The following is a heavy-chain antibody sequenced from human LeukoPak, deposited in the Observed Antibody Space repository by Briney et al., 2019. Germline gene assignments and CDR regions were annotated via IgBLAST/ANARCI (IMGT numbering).Heavy chain of an antibody. CDR2: ISAYNGNT. J-gene: IGHJ3*02. V-gene: IGHV1-18*01. Sequence: ASVKVSCKASGYTFTSYGISWVRQAPGQGLEWMGWISAYNGNTNYAQKLQGRVTMTTDTSTSTAYMELRSLRSDDTAVYYCARVNRIAAAGTSDAFDIWGQGTMVTVSS. CDR3: ARVNRIAAAGTSDAFDI. D-gene: IGHD6-13*01. CDR1: GYTFTSYG.